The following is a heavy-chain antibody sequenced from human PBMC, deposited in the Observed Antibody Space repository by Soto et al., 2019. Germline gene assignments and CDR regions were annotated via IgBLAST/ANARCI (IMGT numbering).Heavy chain of an antibody. D-gene: IGHD2-2*01. Sequence: GWSLRLSCASSVFTFISYAMSWVRQSPGKGLEWVSAISGSGGSTYYADSVKGRFTISRDNSKNTLYLQMNSLRAEDTAVYYCAKGQGYCSSTSCRPRYFDYWGQGTLVTVSS. CDR2: ISGSGGST. J-gene: IGHJ4*02. CDR3: AKGQGYCSSTSCRPRYFDY. CDR1: VFTFISYA. V-gene: IGHV3-23*01.